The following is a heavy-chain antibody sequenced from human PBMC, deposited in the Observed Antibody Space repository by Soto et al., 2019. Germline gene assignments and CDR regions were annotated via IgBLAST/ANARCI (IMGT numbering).Heavy chain of an antibody. CDR1: GFTFSSYA. D-gene: IGHD3-10*01. CDR3: AKDNGAYYSKGYFDY. Sequence: EVQLLESGGGLVQPGGSLRLSCAASGFTFSSYAMSWVRQAPGKGLEWVSAISGSGGSTYYADSVKGRFTIPRDNSKNTLYLQMNSLRAEDTAVYYCAKDNGAYYSKGYFDYWGQGTLVTVSS. CDR2: ISGSGGST. J-gene: IGHJ4*02. V-gene: IGHV3-23*01.